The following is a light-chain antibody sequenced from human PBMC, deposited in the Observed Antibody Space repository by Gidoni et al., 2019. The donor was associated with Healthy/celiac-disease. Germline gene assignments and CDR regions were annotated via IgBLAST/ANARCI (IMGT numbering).Light chain of an antibody. CDR1: NIGTKT. V-gene: IGLV3-21*02. CDR2: DDR. CDR3: QVWDSSSDHVV. Sequence: SYVLTQPPSESVAAGQTARITCGGFNIGTKTVTWYQQRPGQAPALVVYDDRDRPPGIPERFSGSNSGNTATLTISRVEAGDEADYYCQVWDSSSDHVVFGGGTKLTVL. J-gene: IGLJ2*01.